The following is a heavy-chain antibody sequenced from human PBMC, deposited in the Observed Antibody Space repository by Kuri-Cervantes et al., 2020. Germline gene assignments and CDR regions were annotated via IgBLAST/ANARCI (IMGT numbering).Heavy chain of an antibody. V-gene: IGHV3-30*03. Sequence: GESLKISCAASGFTFSNFGMHWVRQAPGKGLEWVAVISYDGSNKYYADSVKGRFTISRDNSKNTLYLQMNSLRAEDTAVYYCARRTAMVNGFDYWGQGTLVTVSS. J-gene: IGHJ4*02. D-gene: IGHD5-18*01. CDR1: GFTFSNFG. CDR2: ISYDGSNK. CDR3: ARRTAMVNGFDY.